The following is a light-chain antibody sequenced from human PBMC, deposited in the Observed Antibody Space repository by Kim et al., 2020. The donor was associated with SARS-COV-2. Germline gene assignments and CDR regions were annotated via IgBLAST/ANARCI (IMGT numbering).Light chain of an antibody. J-gene: IGKJ1*01. Sequence: SPGERATLPCRASQSVSSSFLAWYQQKPGQTPRLLIYSASRRPTGILDRFSGSGYGTEFTLTISRLEPEDFAVYYCQQYGSSPATFGQGTKVEIK. CDR3: QQYGSSPAT. CDR2: SAS. V-gene: IGKV3-20*01. CDR1: QSVSSSF.